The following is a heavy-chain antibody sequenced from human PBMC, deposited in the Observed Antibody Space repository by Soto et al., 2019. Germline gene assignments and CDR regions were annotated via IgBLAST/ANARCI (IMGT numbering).Heavy chain of an antibody. CDR3: AKDTGRGGGSVFDY. D-gene: IGHD2-15*01. CDR2: ISGSGADT. V-gene: IGHV3-23*01. J-gene: IGHJ4*02. CDR1: GFIFSDYA. Sequence: GGSLRLSCAPSGFIFSDYAMSWVRQARGKGLEWVSAISGSGADTYYTESVKGRFTISRDNFKNTLYLQMNSLRAEDTAVYYCAKDTGRGGGSVFDYWGQGTLVTVS.